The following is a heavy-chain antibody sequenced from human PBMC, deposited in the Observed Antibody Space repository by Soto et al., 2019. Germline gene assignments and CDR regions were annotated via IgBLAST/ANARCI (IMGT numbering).Heavy chain of an antibody. Sequence: QVQLVQSGAEVKKPGSSVKVSCKASGGTFSSYAISWVRQAPGQGLEWMGGIIPIFGTANYAQKFQGRVTIPADESTSTAYMELSSLRSEDTAVYYCAIRSGESKNIVLYGMDVWGQGTTVTVSS. CDR1: GGTFSSYA. V-gene: IGHV1-69*12. CDR2: IIPIFGTA. CDR3: AIRSGESKNIVLYGMDV. J-gene: IGHJ6*02. D-gene: IGHD5-12*01.